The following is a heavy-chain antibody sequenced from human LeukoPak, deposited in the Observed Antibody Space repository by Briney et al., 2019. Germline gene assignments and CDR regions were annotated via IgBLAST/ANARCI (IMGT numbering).Heavy chain of an antibody. J-gene: IGHJ3*02. CDR1: GGTFSSYA. V-gene: IGHV1-69*05. D-gene: IGHD2-21*01. Sequence: SVKVSCKASGGTFSSYAISWVRQAPGQGLEWMGGIIPIFGTANYAQKFQGRVTITTNESTSTAYMELSSLRSEDTAVYYCARASSYCGGDCYSANIWGQGTMVTVSS. CDR2: IIPIFGTA. CDR3: ARASSYCGGDCYSANI.